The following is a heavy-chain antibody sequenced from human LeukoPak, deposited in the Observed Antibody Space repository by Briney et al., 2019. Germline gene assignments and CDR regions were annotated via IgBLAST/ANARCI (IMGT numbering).Heavy chain of an antibody. D-gene: IGHD6-19*01. J-gene: IGHJ4*02. CDR3: ARAFGYSSGWYDY. CDR2: INSDGSST. V-gene: IGHV3-74*01. Sequence: GGSLRLSCAASGFTFSSYWMHWVRQAPGKGLVWVSRINSDGSSTSYADSEKGRFTISRDNAKNTLYLQMNSLRAEDTAVYYCARAFGYSSGWYDYWGQGTLVTVSS. CDR1: GFTFSSYW.